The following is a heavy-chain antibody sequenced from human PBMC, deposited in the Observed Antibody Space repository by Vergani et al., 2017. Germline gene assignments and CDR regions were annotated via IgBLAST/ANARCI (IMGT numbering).Heavy chain of an antibody. D-gene: IGHD3-16*02. Sequence: EVQLLESGGGLVQPGGSLRLSCAASGFTFSSYAMSWVRQAPGKGLEWVSAISGSGGSTYYADSVKGRFTISRDNSKNTLYLQMNSLRAEDTAVYYCAKALPNDDYVWGSYRPFHKSYFDYWGQGTLVTVSS. V-gene: IGHV3-23*01. CDR3: AKALPNDDYVWGSYRPFHKSYFDY. J-gene: IGHJ4*02. CDR1: GFTFSSYA. CDR2: ISGSGGST.